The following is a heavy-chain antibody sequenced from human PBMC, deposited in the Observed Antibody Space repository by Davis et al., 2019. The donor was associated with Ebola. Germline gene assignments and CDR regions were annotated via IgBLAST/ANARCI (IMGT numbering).Heavy chain of an antibody. CDR2: IIPIFGTA. D-gene: IGHD3-9*01. J-gene: IGHJ4*02. CDR3: ARVRYYDILTGYYMGFDY. Sequence: SVKVSCKASGGTFSSYAISWVRQAPGQGLEWMGGIIPIFGTANYAQKFQGRVTITADESTSTAYMELSSLRSEDTAVYYCARVRYYDILTGYYMGFDYWGQGTLVTVSS. CDR1: GGTFSSYA. V-gene: IGHV1-69*13.